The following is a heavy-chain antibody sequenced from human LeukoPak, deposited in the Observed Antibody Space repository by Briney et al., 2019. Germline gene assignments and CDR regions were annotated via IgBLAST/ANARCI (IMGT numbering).Heavy chain of an antibody. CDR1: GLNFEDYA. CDR2: ISGDGGST. V-gene: IGHV3-43*02. D-gene: IGHD6-19*01. J-gene: IGHJ4*02. Sequence: PGGSLRLSCAAPGLNFEDYAIHRVRQAPGKGLEWVSLISGDGGSTFYADSVRGRFTISRDNSKNSLYLQMSSLRSEDTAFYFCARESDISGWYDYWGQGTLVTVSS. CDR3: ARESDISGWYDY.